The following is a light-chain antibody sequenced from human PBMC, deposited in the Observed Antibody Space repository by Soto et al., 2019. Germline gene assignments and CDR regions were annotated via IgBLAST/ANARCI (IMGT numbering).Light chain of an antibody. J-gene: IGLJ1*01. V-gene: IGLV1-44*01. CDR3: ATWHDSFYV. CDR1: TSDIGTNA. CDR2: TNN. Sequence: QSVLTQPPSASGSPGQRVIVSCSGSTSDIGTNAVNWFQHLPGTAPKLLIYTNNQRPSGVPDRLSGSKSGTSASLAISGLQSEDEADYYCATWHDSFYVFGTGTKVTVL.